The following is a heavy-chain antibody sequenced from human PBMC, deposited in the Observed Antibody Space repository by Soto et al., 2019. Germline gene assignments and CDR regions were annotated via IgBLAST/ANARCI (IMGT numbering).Heavy chain of an antibody. CDR2: ISPAGTNQ. CDR3: AKELTTVGTWGLYYYYCGMDV. V-gene: IGHV3-30-3*01. D-gene: IGHD4-17*01. Sequence: PGWSLRLSCVASGFIFSDYAMHWARQAPGKGLEWVALISPAGTNQYYADSAKGRFTISRDNSKSTLYLQMNSLRPEDTGVYYHAKELTTVGTWGLYYYYCGMDVWGQGTTVTVSS. CDR1: GFIFSDYA. J-gene: IGHJ6*02.